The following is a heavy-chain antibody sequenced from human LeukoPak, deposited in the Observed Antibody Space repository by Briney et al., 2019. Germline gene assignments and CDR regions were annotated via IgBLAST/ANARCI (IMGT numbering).Heavy chain of an antibody. CDR3: ARGYYYGSGSYYKRAPFDY. CDR2: INPSGGST. V-gene: IGHV1-46*03. D-gene: IGHD3-10*01. CDR1: GYTFTSYY. Sequence: ASVKVSCKASGYTFTSYYMHWVRQAPGQGLEWMGIINPSGGSTSYAQKFQGRVTMTRDTSTSTVYMELSSLRSEDTAVYYCARGYYYGSGSYYKRAPFDYWGQGTLVTVSP. J-gene: IGHJ4*02.